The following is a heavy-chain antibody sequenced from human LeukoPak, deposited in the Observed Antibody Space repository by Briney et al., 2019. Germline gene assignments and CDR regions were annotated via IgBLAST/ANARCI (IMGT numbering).Heavy chain of an antibody. Sequence: HAGGSLRLSCVASGFTFSEYELNWVRQLPGKGLEWISHISTGGGSIHYADSVEGRFTISRDNAKNSVYLQMDSLRAEDTAVYFCARDATTAVGVVYMDVWGRGTTVTISS. D-gene: IGHD6-13*01. V-gene: IGHV3-48*03. CDR2: ISTGGGSI. CDR3: ARDATTAVGVVYMDV. CDR1: GFTFSEYE. J-gene: IGHJ6*03.